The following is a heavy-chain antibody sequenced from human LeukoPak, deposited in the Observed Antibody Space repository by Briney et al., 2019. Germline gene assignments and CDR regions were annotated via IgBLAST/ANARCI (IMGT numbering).Heavy chain of an antibody. CDR1: RFNFGSYA. CDR2: IGTNGGNT. CDR3: VKGLYSSSKNWFDP. J-gene: IGHJ5*02. V-gene: IGHV3-64D*09. Sequence: GGSLRLSCSASRFNFGSYAMHWVRQAPGMGLEYVSGIGTNGGNTYYADSVKGRFTISRDNSKNTLYLQMSSLRAEDTAVYYCVKGLYSSSKNWFDPWGQGTLVTVSS. D-gene: IGHD6-6*01.